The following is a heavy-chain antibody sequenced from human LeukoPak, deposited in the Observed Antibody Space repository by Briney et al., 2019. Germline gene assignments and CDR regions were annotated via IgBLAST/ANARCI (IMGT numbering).Heavy chain of an antibody. CDR1: GGTFSSYA. D-gene: IGHD6-19*01. CDR2: IIPILGIA. CDR3: ASTLGGGGQWLVNDDVYFQH. V-gene: IGHV1-69*04. J-gene: IGHJ1*01. Sequence: GASVKVSCKASGGTFSSYAISWVRQAPGQGLEWMGRIIPILGIANYAQKFQGRVTITADKSTSTAYMELSSLRSEDTAVYYCASTLGGGGQWLVNDDVYFQHWGQGTLVTVSS.